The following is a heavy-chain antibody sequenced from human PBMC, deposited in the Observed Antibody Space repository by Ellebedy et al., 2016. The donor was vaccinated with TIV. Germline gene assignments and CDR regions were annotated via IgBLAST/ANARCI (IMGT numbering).Heavy chain of an antibody. CDR1: GYIFKSFW. Sequence: GESLKISXKGPGYIFKSFWIGWVRQMPGKGLEWMGIIYPGDSETRYRPSFQGQVTISADKSINTAFLQWSSLKASDTAMYYCASSTLLYVSVGVGLGSFDIWGQGTMVTVSS. D-gene: IGHD3-10*01. CDR2: IYPGDSET. V-gene: IGHV5-51*01. CDR3: ASSTLLYVSVGVGLGSFDI. J-gene: IGHJ3*02.